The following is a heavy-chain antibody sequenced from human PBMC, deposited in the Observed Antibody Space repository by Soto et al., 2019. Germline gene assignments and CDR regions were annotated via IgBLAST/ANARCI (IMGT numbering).Heavy chain of an antibody. Sequence: PVGSLRLSCVASGFTFKIYALHWVRQAPVKGLYWGACISFDGSKEDYRDSVKGRFTSARDNLKNTLYLQMYNLRDEDAALYFCAREDEYNSRYFPYRVDVWGQATKAT. CDR2: ISFDGSKE. CDR3: AREDEYNSRYFPYRVDV. CDR1: GFTFKIYA. V-gene: IGHV3-30*04. J-gene: IGHJ6*02. D-gene: IGHD1-26*01.